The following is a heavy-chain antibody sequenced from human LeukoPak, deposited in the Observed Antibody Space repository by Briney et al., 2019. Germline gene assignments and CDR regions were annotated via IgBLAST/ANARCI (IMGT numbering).Heavy chain of an antibody. J-gene: IGHJ5*02. CDR2: IFYTGSS. CDR3: ARENYCTNGVCWAFDP. Sequence: PSETLSLTCTVSGGSISSSDYYWGWIRQPPGKGLEWIGNIFYTGSSSYNSSLKSRVTISVDTSKNQFSLQLSSVTAADTAVYYCARENYCTNGVCWAFDPWGQGTLVTVSS. D-gene: IGHD2-8*01. V-gene: IGHV4-39*07. CDR1: GGSISSSDYY.